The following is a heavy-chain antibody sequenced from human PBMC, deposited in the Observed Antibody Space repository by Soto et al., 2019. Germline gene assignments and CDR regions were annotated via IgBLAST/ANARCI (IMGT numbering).Heavy chain of an antibody. CDR1: GGSFSGYY. CDR3: ATTNPFGQQLVY. J-gene: IGHJ4*02. CDR2: INHSGST. D-gene: IGHD6-13*01. V-gene: IGHV4-34*01. Sequence: PSETLSLTCAVYGGSFSGYYWSWIRQPPGKGLEWIGEINHSGSTNYNPSLKSRVTISVDTSKNQFSLKLSSVTAADTAVYYCATTNPFGQQLVYWGQGTLVTVSS.